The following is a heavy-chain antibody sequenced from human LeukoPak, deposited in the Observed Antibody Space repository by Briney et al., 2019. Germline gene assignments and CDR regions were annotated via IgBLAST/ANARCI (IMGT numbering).Heavy chain of an antibody. V-gene: IGHV1-18*01. D-gene: IGHD2-2*01. CDR2: ISAYNGNT. CDR3: ARNLLGYCSSTSCQVPDY. Sequence: ASVTVSCKASGYTFTSYGISWVRQAPGQGLEWMGWISAYNGNTNYAQKLQGRVTMTTDTSTSTAYMELRSLRSDDTAVYYCARNLLGYCSSTSCQVPDYWGRGTLVTVSS. CDR1: GYTFTSYG. J-gene: IGHJ4*02.